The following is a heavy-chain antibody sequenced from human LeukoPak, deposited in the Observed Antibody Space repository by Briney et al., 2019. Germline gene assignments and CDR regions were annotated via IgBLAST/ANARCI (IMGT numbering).Heavy chain of an antibody. CDR3: AKDRHERGFGESS. CDR1: GFTFSSYA. V-gene: IGHV3-23*01. Sequence: PGGSLRLSCAASGFTFSSYAMSWVRQAPGKGLERVSAISGSGGSTYYADSVKGRFTISRDNSKNTLYLQMNSLRAEDTAVYYCAKDRHERGFGESSWGQGTLVTVSS. CDR2: ISGSGGST. J-gene: IGHJ4*02. D-gene: IGHD3-10*01.